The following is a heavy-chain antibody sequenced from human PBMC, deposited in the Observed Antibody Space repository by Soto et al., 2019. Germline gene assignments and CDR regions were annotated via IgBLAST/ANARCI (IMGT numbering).Heavy chain of an antibody. CDR3: TTATYDFWTGTYYFDY. CDR2: IKSKTDGGTT. J-gene: IGHJ4*01. CDR1: GFTFSNAW. V-gene: IGHV3-15*05. Sequence: GGSLRLSCAASGFTFSNAWMSWVRQAPGKGLEWVGRIKSKTDGGTTDYAAPVKGRFTMSRDDSTNTLFLQMISLKTEDTAVCYCTTATYDFWTGTYYFDYWGQGALVTVSS. D-gene: IGHD3-3*01.